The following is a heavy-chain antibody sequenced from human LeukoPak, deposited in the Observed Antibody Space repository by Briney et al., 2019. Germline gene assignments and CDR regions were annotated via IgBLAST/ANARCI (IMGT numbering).Heavy chain of an antibody. CDR3: GGVGENFYFYYMDV. V-gene: IGHV4-34*01. D-gene: IGHD1-26*01. J-gene: IGHJ6*03. CDR1: GGSFSDYS. Sequence: PSETLSLTCAAYGGSFSDYSWTWIRQPPGKGLEWVGEINQSGGTNYNPSLKRRGTISMDTTKNQFSLKLNSVTGADAAVVYCGGVGENFYFYYMDVWGKGTSVTVSS. CDR2: INQSGGT.